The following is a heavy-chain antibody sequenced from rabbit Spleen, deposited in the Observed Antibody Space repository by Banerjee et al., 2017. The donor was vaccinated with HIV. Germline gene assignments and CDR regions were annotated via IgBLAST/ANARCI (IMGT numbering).Heavy chain of an antibody. CDR1: GVSFSSNYY. V-gene: IGHV1S45*01. CDR3: ARDLDGVIGWNFGW. D-gene: IGHD1-1*01. CDR2: IDTGSSGFT. J-gene: IGHJ4*01. Sequence: QEQLVESGGDLVKPGASLTLTCTASGVSFSSNYYMCWVRQAPGKGLEWIACIDTGSSGFTYFATWAKGRFTCSKASSTTVTLQMTSLTAADTATYFCARDLDGVIGWNFGWWGPGTLVTVS.